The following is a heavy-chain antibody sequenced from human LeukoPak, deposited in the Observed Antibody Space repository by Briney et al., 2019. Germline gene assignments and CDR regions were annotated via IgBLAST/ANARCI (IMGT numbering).Heavy chain of an antibody. CDR1: GDRVSSNSAA. V-gene: IGHV6-1*01. Sequence: SQTLSLTCAISGDRVSSNSAAWNWLRQSPSRGLEWLGRTYYRSKWHYDYAESVKRRITVNPDTSKNQFSLQLNSVTPEDTAVYYCARQSSTDYYYYGLDVWGQGTTVAVSS. D-gene: IGHD1-1*01. J-gene: IGHJ6*02. CDR3: ARQSSTDYYYYGLDV. CDR2: TYYRSKWHY.